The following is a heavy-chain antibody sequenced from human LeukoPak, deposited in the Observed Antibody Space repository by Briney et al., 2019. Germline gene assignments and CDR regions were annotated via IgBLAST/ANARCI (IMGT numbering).Heavy chain of an antibody. CDR1: GFTFTNW. J-gene: IGHJ4*02. CDR3: AKRHDSGWYLVDY. V-gene: IGHV3-74*01. D-gene: IGHD6-19*01. CDR2: IKSDGSGT. Sequence: TGGSLRLSCAASGFTFTNWMHWVRQAPGKGLVWVSRIKSDGSGTSYADSVKGRFTISRDNAKNSLYLQMNSLRAEDTAVYYCAKRHDSGWYLVDYWGQGTLVTVSS.